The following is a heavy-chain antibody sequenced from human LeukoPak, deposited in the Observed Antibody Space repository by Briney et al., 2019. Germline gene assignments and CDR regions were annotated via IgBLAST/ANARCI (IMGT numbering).Heavy chain of an antibody. CDR1: GFTFSSYA. V-gene: IGHV3-30-3*01. CDR2: ISYDGSNK. CDR3: ARSSGWTFDY. Sequence: GGSLRLSCVASGFTFSSYAMHWVRPAPGKGLEWVAVISYDGSNKYYADSVKGRFTISRDISKNTLYLQMNSLRAEDTAVYYWARSSGWTFDYWGQGTLVTVSS. J-gene: IGHJ4*02. D-gene: IGHD6-19*01.